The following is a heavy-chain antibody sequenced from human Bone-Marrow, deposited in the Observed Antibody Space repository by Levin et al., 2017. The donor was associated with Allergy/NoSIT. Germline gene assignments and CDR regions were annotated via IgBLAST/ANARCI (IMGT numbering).Heavy chain of an antibody. CDR3: ARSARSVDY. Sequence: GESLKISCAASGFTFSDWYMSWIRQAPGKGLEWVSYISSGGTTTYYADSVKGRFTVSRDNAENSLYLQMNSLRAEDTAVYYCARSARSVDYWGQGTLVTVSS. CDR1: GFTFSDWY. J-gene: IGHJ4*02. D-gene: IGHD3-3*01. CDR2: ISSGGTTT. V-gene: IGHV3-11*01.